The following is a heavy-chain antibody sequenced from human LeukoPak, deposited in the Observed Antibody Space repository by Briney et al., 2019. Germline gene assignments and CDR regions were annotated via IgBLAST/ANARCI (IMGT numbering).Heavy chain of an antibody. Sequence: GGSLRLSCAASGFTFSSYAMHWVRQAPGKGLEYVSAISSNGGSTYYANSVKGRFTISRDNSKNTLYLQMGSLRAEDMVVYYCAREMESGSYATDYWGQGTLVTVSS. CDR2: ISSNGGST. J-gene: IGHJ4*02. CDR3: AREMESGSYATDY. D-gene: IGHD1-26*01. V-gene: IGHV3-64*01. CDR1: GFTFSSYA.